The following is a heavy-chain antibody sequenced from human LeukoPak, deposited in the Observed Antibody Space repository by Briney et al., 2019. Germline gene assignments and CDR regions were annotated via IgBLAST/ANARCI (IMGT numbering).Heavy chain of an antibody. CDR2: INHSGST. CDR3: ARVPVYCSSTSCSFDY. V-gene: IGHV4-34*01. J-gene: IGHJ4*02. CDR1: GGSFSGYY. D-gene: IGHD2-2*01. Sequence: SETLSLTCAVYGGSFSGYYWSWIRQPPGKGLEWIGEINHSGSTNYNPSLKSRVTISVGTSKNQFSLKLSSVTAADTAVYYCARVPVYCSSTSCSFDYWGQGTLVTVSS.